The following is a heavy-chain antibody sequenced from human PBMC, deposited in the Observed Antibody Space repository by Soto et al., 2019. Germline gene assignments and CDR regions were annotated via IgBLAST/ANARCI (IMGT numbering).Heavy chain of an antibody. J-gene: IGHJ6*02. CDR3: AKVRYSSPMGYYYGMDV. V-gene: IGHV1-69*01. CDR1: RVAFSKFI. D-gene: IGHD2-2*01. CDR2: IIPVFGTA. Sequence: QAQLEQSGGEVKKPGSSVKVSCKASRVAFSKFIVTWVRQAPGLGREWVGGIIPVFGTANYAQKFQGRVTITADESTSTSYMEVNNLRSEDTAVYYWAKVRYSSPMGYYYGMDVWGQGTTGTVSS.